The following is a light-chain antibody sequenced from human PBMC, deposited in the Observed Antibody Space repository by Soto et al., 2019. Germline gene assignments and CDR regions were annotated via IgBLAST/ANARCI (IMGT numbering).Light chain of an antibody. CDR2: ANI. Sequence: QSALTQLPSVSGAPGQRVTISCTGSSSNIGADYDIHWYQHLPGTAPKLLIYANINRPSGVPDRFSGSKSGTSASLAITELQAEDEADYYCAAWDDSLNGYVFGTGTKLTVL. CDR3: AAWDDSLNGYV. V-gene: IGLV1-40*01. CDR1: SSNIGADYD. J-gene: IGLJ1*01.